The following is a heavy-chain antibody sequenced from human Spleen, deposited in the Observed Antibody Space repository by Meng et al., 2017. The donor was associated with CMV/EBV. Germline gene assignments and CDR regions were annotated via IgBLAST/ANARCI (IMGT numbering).Heavy chain of an antibody. D-gene: IGHD2-2*01. J-gene: IGHJ4*02. CDR2: IYPGDSET. Sequence: GESLKISCKGSGYSFNNYWIGWVRQMPGKGLEWMGIIYPGDSETTYSPSFQGQVTISTDKSISTAYVQWSSLKASDTAVYYCARQYCPTTRCSHEYDYWGQGTLVTVSS. V-gene: IGHV5-51*01. CDR3: ARQYCPTTRCSHEYDY. CDR1: GYSFNNYW.